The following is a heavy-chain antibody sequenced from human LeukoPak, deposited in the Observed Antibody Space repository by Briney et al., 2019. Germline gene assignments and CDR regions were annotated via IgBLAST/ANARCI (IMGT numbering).Heavy chain of an antibody. V-gene: IGHV3-53*01. CDR1: GFTVNSNY. CDR2: LYSGGAT. CDR3: ARGPTAEN. J-gene: IGHJ4*02. Sequence: GGSLRLSCVVSGFTVNSNYMTWVRQAPGQGLEWVSVLYSGGATYYAASVKGRFTISRDNSKNSLYLQMHSLRVEDTAMHYCARGPTAENWGQGTLVTVSS.